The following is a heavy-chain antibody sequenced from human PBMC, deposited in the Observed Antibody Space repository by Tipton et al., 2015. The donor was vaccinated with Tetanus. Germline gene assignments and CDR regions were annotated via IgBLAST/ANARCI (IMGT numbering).Heavy chain of an antibody. D-gene: IGHD5-18*01. J-gene: IGHJ4*02. CDR2: ISGSGGST. CDR3: AKMDIQLWLGDSGY. Sequence: SLRLSCAASGFTFSSYAMSWVRQAPGKGLEWFSAISGSGGSTYYADSVKGRFTISRDNSKNTLYLQMNSLRAEDTAVYYCAKMDIQLWLGDSGYWGQGTLVTVSS. CDR1: GFTFSSYA. V-gene: IGHV3-23*01.